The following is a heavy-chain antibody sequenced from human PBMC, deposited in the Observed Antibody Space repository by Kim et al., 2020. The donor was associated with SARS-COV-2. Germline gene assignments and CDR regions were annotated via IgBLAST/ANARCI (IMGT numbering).Heavy chain of an antibody. D-gene: IGHD6-13*01. CDR3: ARGASYVAAAGTRAPPRGVGDAFDI. J-gene: IGHJ3*02. CDR1: GGSFSGYY. CDR2: INHSGST. V-gene: IGHV4-34*01. Sequence: SETLSLTCAVYGGSFSGYYWSWIRQPPGKGLEWIGEINHSGSTNYNPSLKSRVTISVDTSKNQFSLKLSSVTAADTAVYYCARGASYVAAAGTRAPPRGVGDAFDIWGQGTMVTVSS.